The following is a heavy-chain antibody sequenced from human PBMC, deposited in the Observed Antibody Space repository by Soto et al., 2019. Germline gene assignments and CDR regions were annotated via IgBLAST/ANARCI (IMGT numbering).Heavy chain of an antibody. CDR2: TNPDESEK. CDR3: AAKDATVTPN. J-gene: IGHJ4*02. D-gene: IGHD4-17*01. V-gene: IGHV3-7*01. Sequence: EVHLEESGGGLVQPGGSLRLSCAASGFSYTSYWMMWVRRAPGKGLEWVANTNPDESEKYYVDSVKGRFFISRDNAKNSLYLQLNSLRADDTAVYYCAAKDATVTPNWGQGTLVTVSS. CDR1: GFSYTSYW.